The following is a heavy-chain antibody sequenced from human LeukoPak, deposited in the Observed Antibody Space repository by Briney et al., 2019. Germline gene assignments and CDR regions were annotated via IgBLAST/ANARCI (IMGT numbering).Heavy chain of an antibody. CDR1: GGTFSSYA. V-gene: IGHV1-69*06. CDR2: IIPIFGTA. CDR3: ASLKNYYDSSGYLVTDAFDI. J-gene: IGHJ3*02. D-gene: IGHD3-22*01. Sequence: GSSMKLSCTASGGTFSSYAISCVRQVPGQWLEWMGAIIPIFGTANYAQKVQGRVTITADKSTSTAYMELSSLRSEDTAVYYCASLKNYYDSSGYLVTDAFDIWGQGTMVTVSS.